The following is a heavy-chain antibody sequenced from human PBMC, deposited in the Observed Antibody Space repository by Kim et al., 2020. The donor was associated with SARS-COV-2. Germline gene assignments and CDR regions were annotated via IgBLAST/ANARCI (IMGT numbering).Heavy chain of an antibody. D-gene: IGHD2-2*01. V-gene: IGHV3-15*01. CDR1: GFTFSNAW. CDR3: TTDVPAAMSDAFDI. Sequence: GGSLRLSCAASGFTFSNAWMSWVRQAPGKGLEWVGRIKSKTDGGTTDYAAPVKGRFTISRDDSKNTLYLQMNSLKTEDTAVYYCTTDVPAAMSDAFDIWGQGTMVTVSS. CDR2: IKSKTDGGTT. J-gene: IGHJ3*02.